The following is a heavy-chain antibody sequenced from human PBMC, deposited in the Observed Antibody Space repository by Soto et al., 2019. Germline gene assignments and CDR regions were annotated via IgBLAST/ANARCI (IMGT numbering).Heavy chain of an antibody. J-gene: IGHJ4*02. D-gene: IGHD3-10*01. Sequence: SETLSLTCTVSGGSISSSSYYWGWIRQPPGKGLEWIGSIYYSGSTYYNPSLKSRVTISVDTSKNQFSLKLSSVTAADTAVYYCASKTSTVVYYGSGSNIDYWGQGTLVTVSS. CDR1: GGSISSSSYY. CDR2: IYYSGST. V-gene: IGHV4-39*01. CDR3: ASKTSTVVYYGSGSNIDY.